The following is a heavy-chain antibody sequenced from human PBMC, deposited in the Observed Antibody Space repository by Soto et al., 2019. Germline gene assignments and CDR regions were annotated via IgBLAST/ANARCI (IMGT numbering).Heavy chain of an antibody. Sequence: PSETLSLTCTLSGVSITNYHWSWIRQTPGKGLEWIGNIYYSGTTNYNPSLKSRVTISVDTSKNQFSLKLNSVTAADTAVYYCVRDRSGGYSWFDPWGQGTLVTVSS. J-gene: IGHJ5*02. CDR1: GVSITNYH. D-gene: IGHD1-26*01. CDR3: VRDRSGGYSWFDP. V-gene: IGHV4-59*01. CDR2: IYYSGTT.